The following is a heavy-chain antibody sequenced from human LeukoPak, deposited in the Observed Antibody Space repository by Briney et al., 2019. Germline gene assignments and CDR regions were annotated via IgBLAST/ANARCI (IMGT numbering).Heavy chain of an antibody. CDR2: INPTGTGT. J-gene: IGHJ4*02. D-gene: IGHD6-19*01. CDR1: GYTFINNW. Sequence: ASVKVSCKASGYTFINNWMHWVRQAPGQGLEWIGLINPTGTGTLYAQKFQGRVTMTRDMSTSTTYMELRSLRSDDTAVYYCARDLKRGYSSGRYSWGTGSSNDFWGQGTLVTVSS. V-gene: IGHV1-46*01. CDR3: ARDLKRGYSSGRYSWGTGSSNDF.